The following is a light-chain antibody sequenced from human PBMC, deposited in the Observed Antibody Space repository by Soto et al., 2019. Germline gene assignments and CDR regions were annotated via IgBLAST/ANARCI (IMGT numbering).Light chain of an antibody. Sequence: EIVLTQSPATLSLSPGERATLSCRASQSVSSYLAWYQQKPGQAPRLLIYDASNRATGIPDRFSGSGSGTDFTLTISSLVSEDFAVYYCQQRSNWPPWWTFGQGTKVQIQ. V-gene: IGKV3-11*01. CDR1: QSVSSY. J-gene: IGKJ1*01. CDR2: DAS. CDR3: QQRSNWPPWWT.